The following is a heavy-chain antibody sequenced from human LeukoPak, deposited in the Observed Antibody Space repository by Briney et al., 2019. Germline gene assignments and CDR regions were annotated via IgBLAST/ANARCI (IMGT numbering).Heavy chain of an antibody. Sequence: GGSLRLSCAASGLTFSGYTMNWVRQAPGKGLGWVSSISSSSSSIYYADSVKGRFTISRDNAKNSLYLQMNSLRAEDTAVYYCARSGYNWNDVIFFDYWGQGTLVTVSS. V-gene: IGHV3-21*01. CDR1: GLTFSGYT. J-gene: IGHJ4*02. CDR3: ARSGYNWNDVIFFDY. D-gene: IGHD1-1*01. CDR2: ISSSSSSI.